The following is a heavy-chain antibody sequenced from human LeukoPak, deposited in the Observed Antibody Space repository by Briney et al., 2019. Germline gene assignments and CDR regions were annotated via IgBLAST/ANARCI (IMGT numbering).Heavy chain of an antibody. D-gene: IGHD2-2*01. J-gene: IGHJ6*02. Sequence: ASVKVSCKASGYTFTSYDINWVRQATGQGLEWMGWMNPNSGNTGYAQKFQGRVTMTRNTSISTAYMELSSLRAEDTALYYCAKDINAGYCSSTSCSPRPGVYYYYGMDVWGQGTTVTVSS. V-gene: IGHV1-8*01. CDR2: MNPNSGNT. CDR1: GYTFTSYD. CDR3: AKDINAGYCSSTSCSPRPGVYYYYGMDV.